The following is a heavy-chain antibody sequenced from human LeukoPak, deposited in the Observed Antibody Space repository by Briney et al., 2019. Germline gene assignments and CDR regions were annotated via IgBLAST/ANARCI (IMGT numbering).Heavy chain of an antibody. J-gene: IGHJ4*02. CDR3: AKEAQGGSGSYSWGTFDY. V-gene: IGHV3-23*01. Sequence: GGSLRLSCATSGFTSNNYAMSWVRQAPGKGLEWVSGIRNSGGVTVYASSVQGRFTISRDNSKNTLYLQMNTLRAEDTAVYYCAKEAQGGSGSYSWGTFDYWGQGTLVTVSS. CDR2: IRNSGGVT. CDR1: GFTSNNYA. D-gene: IGHD3-10*01.